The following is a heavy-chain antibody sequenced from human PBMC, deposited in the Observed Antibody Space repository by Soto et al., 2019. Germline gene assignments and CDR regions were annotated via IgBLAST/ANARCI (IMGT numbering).Heavy chain of an antibody. Sequence: GASVKVSCKASGYTFTSYGISWVRQAPGQGLEWMGWISAYNGNTNYAQKLQGRVTMTTDTSTSTAYMELRSLRSDDTAVYYCAVQYSGSYYYYYGMDVRGQGTTVTVSS. D-gene: IGHD1-26*01. J-gene: IGHJ6*02. CDR2: ISAYNGNT. V-gene: IGHV1-18*01. CDR3: AVQYSGSYYYYYGMDV. CDR1: GYTFTSYG.